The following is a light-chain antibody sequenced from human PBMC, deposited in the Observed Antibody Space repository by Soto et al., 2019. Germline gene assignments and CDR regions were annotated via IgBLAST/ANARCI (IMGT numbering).Light chain of an antibody. Sequence: EIVLTQSPGTLSLSPGERATLSCRASQSVSNKLAWYQQKPGQAPRLLIYGASTRATGIPARFSGSGSGTEFTLTISSLQSEDFAVYYCQHYDNWPPITFGQGTRLEIK. V-gene: IGKV3-15*01. CDR3: QHYDNWPPIT. J-gene: IGKJ5*01. CDR2: GAS. CDR1: QSVSNK.